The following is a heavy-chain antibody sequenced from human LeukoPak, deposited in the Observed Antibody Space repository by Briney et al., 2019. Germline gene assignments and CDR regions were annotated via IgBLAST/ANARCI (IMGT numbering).Heavy chain of an antibody. D-gene: IGHD5-24*01. V-gene: IGHV3-30*02. CDR3: AFMRDGYTH. CDR1: GFIFSNYG. CDR2: IRHDGSHK. Sequence: GGSLRLSCTASGFIFSNYGMHWVRQSPGKGLGWVAFIRHDGSHKSYADSVKGRFTISRDNSNNTLSLQMNSLMADHTAGHYCAFMRDGYTHWGQGLLVTVSS. J-gene: IGHJ4*02.